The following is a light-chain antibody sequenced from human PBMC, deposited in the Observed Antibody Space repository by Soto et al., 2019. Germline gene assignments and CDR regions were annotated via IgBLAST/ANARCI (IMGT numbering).Light chain of an antibody. J-gene: IGKJ2*01. Sequence: DIPMTQSPSSLSASVGDRVTITCRARQRISNYVNWYQQKPGKAPKLLIFAASSLQSGVPSRFSGSGSGTDFTLTISSLQPEDFATYYCQQSYSIPYTFGQGTKLEIK. CDR1: QRISNY. CDR3: QQSYSIPYT. V-gene: IGKV1-39*01. CDR2: AAS.